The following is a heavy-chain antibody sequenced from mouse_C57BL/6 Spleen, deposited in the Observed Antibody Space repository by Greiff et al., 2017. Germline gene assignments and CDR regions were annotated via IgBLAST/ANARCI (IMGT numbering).Heavy chain of an antibody. CDR2: IDPSDSYT. Sequence: VKLQQPGAELVMPGASVKLSCKASGYTFTSYWMHWVKQRPGQGLEWIGEIDPSDSYTNYNQKFKGKSTLTVDKSSSTAYMQLSSLTSEDSAVYYCARSYSRAMDYWGQGTSVTVSS. CDR1: GYTFTSYW. D-gene: IGHD2-5*01. J-gene: IGHJ4*01. V-gene: IGHV1-69*01. CDR3: ARSYSRAMDY.